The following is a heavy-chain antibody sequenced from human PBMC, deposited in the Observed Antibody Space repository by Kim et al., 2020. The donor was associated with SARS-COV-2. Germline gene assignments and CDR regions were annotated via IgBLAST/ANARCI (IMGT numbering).Heavy chain of an antibody. V-gene: IGHV4-39*07. CDR1: GGSISSSSYY. J-gene: IGHJ6*02. CDR3: ARVPRWQPYYYYYGMDV. Sequence: SETLSLTCTVSGGSISSSSYYWGWIRQPPGKGLEWIGSIYYSGSTYYNPSLKSRVTISVDTSKNQFSLKLSSVTAADTAVYYGARVPRWQPYYYYYGMDVWGQGTTVTVSS. D-gene: IGHD2-15*01. CDR2: IYYSGST.